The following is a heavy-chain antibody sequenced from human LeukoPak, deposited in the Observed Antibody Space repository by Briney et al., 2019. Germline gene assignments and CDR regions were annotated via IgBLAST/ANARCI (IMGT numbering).Heavy chain of an antibody. CDR1: GFTFSSYG. D-gene: IGHD2-15*01. V-gene: IGHV3-30*18. CDR3: AKVSTPPEIVVVVAATGGAFDI. Sequence: TGRSLRLSCAASGFTFSSYGMHWVRQAPGKGLEWVAVISYDGSNKYYADSVKGRFTISRDNSKNTLYLQMNSLRAEDTAVYYCAKVSTPPEIVVVVAATGGAFDIWGQGTMVTVSS. J-gene: IGHJ3*02. CDR2: ISYDGSNK.